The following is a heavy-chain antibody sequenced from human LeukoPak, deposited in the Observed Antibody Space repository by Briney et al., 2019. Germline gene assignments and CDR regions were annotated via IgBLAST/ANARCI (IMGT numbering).Heavy chain of an antibody. CDR2: ISSSSGSR. CDR3: VRGDRRDF. V-gene: IGHV3-21*01. Sequence: GSLRLSYAASRFTFNTETMNWVRQAPGKGLEWLSSISSSSGSRYYTDSVRGRFIISRDNAKNSLFLLMNSLRAEDTAVYYCVRGDRRDFWGQGTLVTVSS. J-gene: IGHJ4*02. D-gene: IGHD2-21*02. CDR1: RFTFNTET.